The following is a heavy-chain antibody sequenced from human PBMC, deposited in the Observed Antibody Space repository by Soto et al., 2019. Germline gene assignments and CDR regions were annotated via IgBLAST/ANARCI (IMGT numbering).Heavy chain of an antibody. CDR2: MSGGGGST. V-gene: IGHV3-23*01. Sequence: EVQLLESGGGVVQPGGCLRLSCAASGFTFSSYAMSWVRQAPWKGLEWVSAMSGGGGSTDYADSVKSRFTISRDNPKNTLYLEMTSLRAEDTAVYYCTKLRTITTGASDCWGQGTLVTVSS. J-gene: IGHJ4*02. CDR1: GFTFSSYA. CDR3: TKLRTITTGASDC. D-gene: IGHD1-1*01.